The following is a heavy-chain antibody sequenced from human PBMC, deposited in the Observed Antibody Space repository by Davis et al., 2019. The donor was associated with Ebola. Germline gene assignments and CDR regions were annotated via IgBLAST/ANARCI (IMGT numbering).Heavy chain of an antibody. CDR1: GFTFSNYD. Sequence: PGGSLRLSYAASGFTFSNYDMSWVRHVPGKGLEWVSTFSASEGHTHYSDSVRGRFTISRDNSKNTLYLQMNSLRAEDTATYYCARYCHYTDCSYFDCWGQGTMVAVSS. J-gene: IGHJ4*02. CDR2: FSASEGHT. V-gene: IGHV3-23*01. D-gene: IGHD2-15*01. CDR3: ARYCHYTDCSYFDC.